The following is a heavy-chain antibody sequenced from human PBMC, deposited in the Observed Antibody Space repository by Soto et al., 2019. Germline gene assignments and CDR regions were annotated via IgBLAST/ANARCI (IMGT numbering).Heavy chain of an antibody. Sequence: QVQLQESGPGLVKPSGTLSLTCAVSSGSISSSNWWSWVRQPPGKGLEWIGEIYHSESTNYNPSLSSRVTISVDKSKNQFSLKLSSVTAADTAVYYCARYEYSSGWYYFDDWGQGTLVTVSS. CDR1: SGSISSSNW. J-gene: IGHJ4*02. CDR2: IYHSEST. V-gene: IGHV4-4*02. D-gene: IGHD6-19*01. CDR3: ARYEYSSGWYYFDD.